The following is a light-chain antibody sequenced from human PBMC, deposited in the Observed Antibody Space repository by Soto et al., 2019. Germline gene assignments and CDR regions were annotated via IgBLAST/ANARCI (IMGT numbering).Light chain of an antibody. V-gene: IGKV3-20*01. Sequence: EIVLTQSPGTLSLSPGERGTLSCRASQSVSSNYLAWYQQKPGQAPRLLIYSAFSSATGIPDRFSGSGSGTDFTLTISRLEPEDFAVYYCQYYGSSPWTCGQGTKVEIK. CDR3: QYYGSSPWT. CDR1: QSVSSNY. J-gene: IGKJ1*01. CDR2: SAF.